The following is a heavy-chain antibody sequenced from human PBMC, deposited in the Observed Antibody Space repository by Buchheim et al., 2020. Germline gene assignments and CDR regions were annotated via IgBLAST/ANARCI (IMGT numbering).Heavy chain of an antibody. CDR3: ARDLRIAARRNYYYMDV. D-gene: IGHD6-6*01. V-gene: IGHV4-34*01. CDR2: INHSGST. Sequence: QVQLQQWGAGLLKPSETLSLTCAVYGGSFSGYYWSWIRQPPGKGLEWIGEINHSGSTNYNPSLKSRVTISVDTSKNKFSLKLSSVTAADTAVYYCARDLRIAARRNYYYMDVWGKGTT. J-gene: IGHJ6*03. CDR1: GGSFSGYY.